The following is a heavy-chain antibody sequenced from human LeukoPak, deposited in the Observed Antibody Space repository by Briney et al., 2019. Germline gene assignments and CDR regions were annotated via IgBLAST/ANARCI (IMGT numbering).Heavy chain of an antibody. D-gene: IGHD3-22*01. Sequence: PGGSLRLSCAASGFTFSSYGMHWVRQAPGKGLEWVAVIWYDGSNKYYADSVKGRFTISRDNSKNTLYLQMNSLRAEDTAVYYCARDLVVVINDAFDIWGQGTMVTVSS. V-gene: IGHV3-33*01. CDR3: ARDLVVVINDAFDI. CDR2: IWYDGSNK. CDR1: GFTFSSYG. J-gene: IGHJ3*02.